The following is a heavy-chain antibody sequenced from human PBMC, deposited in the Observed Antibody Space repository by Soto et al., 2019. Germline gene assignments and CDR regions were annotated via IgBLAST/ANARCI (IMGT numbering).Heavy chain of an antibody. V-gene: IGHV3-33*01. D-gene: IGHD3-22*01. CDR3: ASSPVNYYDSSGYLPY. CDR2: IWYDGSNK. CDR1: GFTFSSYG. J-gene: IGHJ4*02. Sequence: LRLSCAASGFTFSSYGMHWVRQAPGKGLEWVAVIWYDGSNKYYADSVKGRFTISRDNSKNTLYLQMNSLRAEDTAVYYCASSPVNYYDSSGYLPYWGQGTLVTVSS.